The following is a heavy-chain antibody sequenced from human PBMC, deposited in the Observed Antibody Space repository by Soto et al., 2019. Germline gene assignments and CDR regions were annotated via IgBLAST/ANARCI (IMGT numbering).Heavy chain of an antibody. CDR3: ARSLPVDFTLILFDS. V-gene: IGHV4-59*01. CDR1: GGSISSYY. J-gene: IGHJ5*01. D-gene: IGHD3-22*01. CDR2: IYYSGST. Sequence: SETLSLTCTVSGGSISSYYWSWIRQPPGKGLEWIGYIYYSGSTNYNPSLKSRVTISVDTSKNQFSLKLSSVTAADTAVYYCARSLPVDFTLILFDSWGQGSLVIVSS.